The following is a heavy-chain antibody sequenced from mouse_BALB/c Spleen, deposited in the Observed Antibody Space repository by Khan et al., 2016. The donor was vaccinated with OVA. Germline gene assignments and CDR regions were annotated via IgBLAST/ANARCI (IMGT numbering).Heavy chain of an antibody. CDR2: ISSLAYNF. D-gene: IGHD1-3*01. V-gene: IGHV5-15*02. J-gene: IGHJ3*01. CDR3: ARSGRVRFAY. Sequence: EVELVESGGGLVQPGGSRKLSCAASGFTFSDYGMAWIRQGPGKGPEWITFISSLAYNFYYADTVTGRFTISRENAKNTLFLEMSSLRSEDTGMYYCARSGRVRFAYWGQGTLVTVSA. CDR1: GFTFSDYG.